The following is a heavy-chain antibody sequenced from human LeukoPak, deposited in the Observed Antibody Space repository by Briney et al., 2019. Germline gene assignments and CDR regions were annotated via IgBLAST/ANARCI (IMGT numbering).Heavy chain of an antibody. V-gene: IGHV4-34*01. CDR3: ARGRSQPTYYYGSGSYYGSKLQGWFDP. Sequence: PSETLSLTCAVYGGSFSGYYWSWIRQPPGKGLEWIGEINHSGSTKYNPTLKSRVTISVDTSKNQYSLKLSSVTAADTAVYYCARGRSQPTYYYGSGSYYGSKLQGWFDPWGQGTLVTVSS. CDR2: INHSGST. CDR1: GGSFSGYY. J-gene: IGHJ5*02. D-gene: IGHD3-10*01.